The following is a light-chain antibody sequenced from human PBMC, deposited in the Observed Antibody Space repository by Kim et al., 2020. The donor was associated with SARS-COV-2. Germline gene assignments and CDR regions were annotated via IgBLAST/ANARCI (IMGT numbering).Light chain of an antibody. CDR2: SNN. J-gene: IGLJ3*02. V-gene: IGLV1-44*01. CDR1: SSTIGGNT. CDR3: ATWDGSLNGWV. Sequence: VTLPFSESSSTIGGNTLNWYQKLPGTAPKFLIYSNNQRPSGVPDRFSGSKSGTSASLAISGLQSEDEADYYCATWDGSLNGWVFGGGTQLTVL.